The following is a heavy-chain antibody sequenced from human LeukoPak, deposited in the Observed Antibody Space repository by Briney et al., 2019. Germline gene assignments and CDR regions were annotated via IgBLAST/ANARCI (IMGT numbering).Heavy chain of an antibody. V-gene: IGHV3-23*01. Sequence: GGSLRLSCAASGFTFSGYAMSWVRQAPGKGLEWVSGISNSGTSTYYADSVKGRFTISRDNSKNTLYLQMNSLRAEDTAVYYCARALYYDILTNYQTHTYYFDYWGQGTLVTVSS. J-gene: IGHJ4*02. CDR3: ARALYYDILTNYQTHTYYFDY. CDR1: GFTFSGYA. D-gene: IGHD3-9*01. CDR2: ISNSGTST.